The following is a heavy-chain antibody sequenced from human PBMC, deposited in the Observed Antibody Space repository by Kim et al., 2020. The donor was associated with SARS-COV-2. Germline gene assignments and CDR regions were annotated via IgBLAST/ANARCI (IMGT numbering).Heavy chain of an antibody. V-gene: IGHV4-30-2*05. J-gene: IGHJ5*02. Sequence: LKGRVTISVDTSKNQFSLKLSSVTAADTAVYYCARHLGVNDFWSGNWFDPWGQGTLVTVSS. CDR3: ARHLGVNDFWSGNWFDP. D-gene: IGHD3-3*01.